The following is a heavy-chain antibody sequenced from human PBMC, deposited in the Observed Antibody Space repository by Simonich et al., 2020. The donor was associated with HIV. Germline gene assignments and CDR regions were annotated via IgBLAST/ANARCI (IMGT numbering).Heavy chain of an antibody. J-gene: IGHJ4*02. Sequence: QVQLQQWGAGLLKPSETLSLTCAVYGGSFSCYYLSWIRQPPGKGLEWIGEINHSGSTKYNPSLKSRVTISVDTSKNQFSLKLSSVTAADTAVYYCARGFYQRLYYFDYWGQGTLVTVSS. CDR3: ARGFYQRLYYFDY. CDR1: GGSFSCYY. D-gene: IGHD2-2*01. V-gene: IGHV4-34*01. CDR2: INHSGST.